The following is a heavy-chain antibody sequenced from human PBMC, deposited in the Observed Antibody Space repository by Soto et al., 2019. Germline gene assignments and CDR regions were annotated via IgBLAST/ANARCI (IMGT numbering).Heavy chain of an antibody. Sequence: PGGSLRLSCAASGFTFSRYDMQWVRQVTGKGLEWVSSIGKGGDTYYAGSVKGRFTISRENAKNSLYLQMSSLRAGDTAVYYCVRDPAGHGMDVWGQGTTVTVSS. V-gene: IGHV3-13*01. D-gene: IGHD3-10*01. CDR1: GFTFSRYD. J-gene: IGHJ6*02. CDR3: VRDPAGHGMDV. CDR2: IGKGGDT.